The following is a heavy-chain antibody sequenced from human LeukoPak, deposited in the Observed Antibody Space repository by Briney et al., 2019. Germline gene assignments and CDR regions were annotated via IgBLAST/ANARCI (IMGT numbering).Heavy chain of an antibody. D-gene: IGHD2-15*01. CDR1: GGTFSSYA. CDR2: INPSGGST. Sequence: ASVKVSCKASGGTFSSYAISWVRQAPGQGLEWMGIINPSGGSTSYAQKFQGRVTMTRDTSTSTVYMELSSLRSEDTAVYYCARARIVVVVEDAFDIWGQGTMVTVSS. V-gene: IGHV1-46*01. J-gene: IGHJ3*02. CDR3: ARARIVVVVEDAFDI.